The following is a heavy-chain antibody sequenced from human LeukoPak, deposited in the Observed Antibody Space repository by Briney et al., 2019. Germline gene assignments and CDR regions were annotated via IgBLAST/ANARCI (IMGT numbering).Heavy chain of an antibody. CDR1: GYSISSGYY. CDR2: IYHSGST. Sequence: SETLSLTCAVSGYSISSGYYWGWIRQPPGKGLEWIGSIYHSGSTYYNPSLKSQVTISVDTSKNQFSLKLSSVTAADTAVYYCARPIPAAGTGAFDIWAKGQWSPSLQ. J-gene: IGHJ3*02. CDR3: ARPIPAAGTGAFDI. D-gene: IGHD6-13*01. V-gene: IGHV4-38-2*01.